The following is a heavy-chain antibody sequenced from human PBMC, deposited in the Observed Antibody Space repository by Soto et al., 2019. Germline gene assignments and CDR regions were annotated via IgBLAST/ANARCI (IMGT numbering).Heavy chain of an antibody. D-gene: IGHD2-21*02. CDR2: MYYSGST. CDR1: GGSISSYY. V-gene: IGHV4-59*01. CDR3: ARAYGGNFFDY. Sequence: SETLSLTCTVSGGSISSYYWSWIRQPPGKGLEWIGYMYYSGSTNYNPSLKSRVTISVDTSKNQFSLKLSSVTAADTAVYYCARAYGGNFFDYWGQGTLVTVSS. J-gene: IGHJ4*02.